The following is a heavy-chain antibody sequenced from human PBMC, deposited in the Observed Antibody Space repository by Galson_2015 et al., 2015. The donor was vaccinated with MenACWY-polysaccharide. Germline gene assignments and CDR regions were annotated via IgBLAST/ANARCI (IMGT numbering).Heavy chain of an antibody. Sequence: SVKVSCKASGYTFTSYAMHWVRQAPGQRLEWMGWINAGNGNTKYSQKFQGRVTITRDTSASTVYMELSSLRSEDTAVYYCARRGGVYDSSGYPFDYWGQGTLVTVSS. V-gene: IGHV1-3*01. CDR2: INAGNGNT. CDR1: GYTFTSYA. D-gene: IGHD3-22*01. J-gene: IGHJ4*02. CDR3: ARRGGVYDSSGYPFDY.